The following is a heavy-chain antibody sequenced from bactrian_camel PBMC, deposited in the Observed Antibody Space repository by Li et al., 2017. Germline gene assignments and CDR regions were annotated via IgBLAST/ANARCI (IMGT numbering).Heavy chain of an antibody. V-gene: IGHV3S53*01. J-gene: IGHJ4*01. CDR2: ISSVSRT. Sequence: VQLVESGGGSVQAGGSLNLSCTASGHTYSINCMGWYRQPPGKRCELVASISSVSRTYYTDSVKGRFAISRDNAKNTLYLQMNDLKPEDTAVYYCVRPERPLLAWGNDCWGQGTQVTVS. CDR1: GHTYSINC. CDR3: VRPERPLLAWGNDC. D-gene: IGHD3*01.